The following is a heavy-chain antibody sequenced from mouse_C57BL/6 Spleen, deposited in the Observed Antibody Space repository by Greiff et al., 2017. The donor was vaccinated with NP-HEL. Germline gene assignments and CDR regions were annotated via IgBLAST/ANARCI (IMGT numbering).Heavy chain of an antibody. J-gene: IGHJ1*03. V-gene: IGHV3-6*01. CDR3: ARVYGNYGWYVDV. CDR2: ISYDGSN. D-gene: IGHD2-1*01. CDR1: GYSITSGYY. Sequence: ESGPGLVKPSQSLSLTCSVTGYSITSGYYWNWIRQFPGNKLEWMGYISYDGSNNYNPSLKNRISITRDTSKNQFFLKLNSVTTEDTATYYCARVYGNYGWYVDVWGTGTTVTVSS.